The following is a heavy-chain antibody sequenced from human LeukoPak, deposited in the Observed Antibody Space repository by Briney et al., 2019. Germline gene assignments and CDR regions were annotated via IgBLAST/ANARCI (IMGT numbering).Heavy chain of an antibody. D-gene: IGHD3-10*01. V-gene: IGHV5-51*01. J-gene: IGHJ6*02. Sequence: GESLKIYCKGSGYSFTSYWIGWVRQMPGKGLEWMGSIYSGDSDTRYSPYFQGQVTISADKSISTAYLQWSSLKASDTAMYYCARGGHYYGSGSYYYYGMDVWGQGTTVTVSS. CDR1: GYSFTSYW. CDR3: ARGGHYYGSGSYYYYGMDV. CDR2: IYSGDSDT.